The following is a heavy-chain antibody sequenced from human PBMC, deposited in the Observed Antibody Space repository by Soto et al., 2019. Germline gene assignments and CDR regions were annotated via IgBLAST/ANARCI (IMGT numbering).Heavy chain of an antibody. CDR2: IKSKTDGGTT. CDR1: GFTFSNAW. D-gene: IGHD5-12*01. J-gene: IGHJ4*02. CDR3: TTEDIVATKFDY. Sequence: GGSLRLSCAASGFTFSNAWMSWVRQAPGKGLEWVGRIKSKTDGGTTDYAAPVKGRFTIPRDDSKNTLYLQMNSLKTEDTAVYYCTTEDIVATKFDYWGQGTLVTVS. V-gene: IGHV3-15*01.